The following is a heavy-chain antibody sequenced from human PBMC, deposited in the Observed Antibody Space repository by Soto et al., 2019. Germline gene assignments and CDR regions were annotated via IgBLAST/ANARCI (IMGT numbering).Heavy chain of an antibody. CDR2: INPSGDSR. V-gene: IGHV1-46*01. Sequence: SVKVSCKASGFSFSDYFMHWVRQAPGQGLEWMGIINPSGDSRNYAQKFQGRVTITRDTSTSTVYMDLSSLRYEDTAVYYCARDNSQNYGTPAASSWFHPWGQGTPVVPAAINYYYGMDVWGQGTTVTVSS. D-gene: IGHD2-2*02. CDR3: ARDNSQNYGTPAASSWFHPWGQGTPVVPAAINYYYGMDV. CDR1: GFSFSDYF. J-gene: IGHJ6*02.